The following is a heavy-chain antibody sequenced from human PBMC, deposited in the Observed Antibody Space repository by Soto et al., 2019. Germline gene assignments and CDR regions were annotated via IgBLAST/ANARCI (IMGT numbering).Heavy chain of an antibody. CDR3: ARQSARPLCHYYYYYMDV. D-gene: IGHD6-6*01. CDR2: IYYSGST. Sequence: SETLSLTCTVSGGSISSYYWSWIRQPPGKGLEWIGYIYYSGSTNYNPSLKSRVTISVDTSKNQFSLKLSSVTAADTAVYYCARQSARPLCHYYYYYMDVWGNGTTVTVS. CDR1: GGSISSYY. J-gene: IGHJ6*03. V-gene: IGHV4-59*08.